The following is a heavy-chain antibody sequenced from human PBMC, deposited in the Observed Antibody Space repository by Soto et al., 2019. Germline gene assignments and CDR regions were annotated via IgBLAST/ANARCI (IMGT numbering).Heavy chain of an antibody. CDR3: AKDMKERSGAFDI. CDR2: ISWNSGSI. J-gene: IGHJ3*02. CDR1: GFTFDDYA. Sequence: GGSLRLSCAASGFTFDDYAMHWVRQAPGKGLEWVSGISWNSGSIGYADSVKGRFTISRDNAKNSLYLQMNSLRAEDTALYYCAKDMKERSGAFDIWGQGTMVTVSS. V-gene: IGHV3-9*01. D-gene: IGHD3-3*01.